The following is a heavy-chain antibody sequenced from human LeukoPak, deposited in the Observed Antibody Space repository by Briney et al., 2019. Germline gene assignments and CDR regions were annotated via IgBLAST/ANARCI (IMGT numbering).Heavy chain of an antibody. CDR3: ARGSSSWYRPNFDY. CDR1: VGSFSGYY. J-gene: IGHJ4*02. V-gene: IGHV4-34*01. D-gene: IGHD6-13*01. Sequence: SETLSLTCAVYVGSFSGYYWSCIRQPPGKGLECIGEVNHRGSTNYNPSLKSRVTISVDTSKNQFSLKLRPVTAADTDVYYCARGSSSWYRPNFDYWGQGTLVTVSS. CDR2: VNHRGST.